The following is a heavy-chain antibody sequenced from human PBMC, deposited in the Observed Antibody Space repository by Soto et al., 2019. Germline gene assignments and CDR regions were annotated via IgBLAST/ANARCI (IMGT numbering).Heavy chain of an antibody. V-gene: IGHV3-23*01. CDR3: AKAHSGDSNHLDA. Sequence: EVQLLESGGGLVQSGGSLRLSCAASGFTFSNYALSWVRQAPGKGLEWVSGIRASVDSIDYTDSVKGRFTVSRDNSKNTLYLKINGLRADDTPVYYCAKAHSGDSNHLDAWGRGTLVTVSS. CDR1: GFTFSNYA. J-gene: IGHJ5*02. CDR2: IRASVDSI. D-gene: IGHD4-17*01.